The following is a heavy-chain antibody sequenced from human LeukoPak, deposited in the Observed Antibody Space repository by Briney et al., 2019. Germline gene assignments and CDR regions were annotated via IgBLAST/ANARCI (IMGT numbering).Heavy chain of an antibody. V-gene: IGHV4-59*01. CDR1: GGSISSYC. Sequence: SETLSLTRTVSGGSISSYCWSWIRQPPGKGLDWIGYIYYSGSTNYNPSLKSRVTISVDTSKNQFSLKLSSVTAADTAVYYCARAGSYRNYYFDYWGQGTLVTVSS. D-gene: IGHD1-26*01. J-gene: IGHJ4*02. CDR2: IYYSGST. CDR3: ARAGSYRNYYFDY.